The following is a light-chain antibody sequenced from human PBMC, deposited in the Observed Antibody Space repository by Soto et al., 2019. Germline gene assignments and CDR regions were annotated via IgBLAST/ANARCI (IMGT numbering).Light chain of an antibody. CDR2: DNN. V-gene: IGLV1-51*01. CDR3: GTWDSSLSAGV. J-gene: IGLJ2*01. CDR1: SSSIGANY. Sequence: QSVLTQPPSVSAAPGQKVTISCSGSSSSIGANYVSWYQQLPGTAPKLLIYDNNKRPSGIPDRFSGSKSGTSATLGITGLQTGDEADYYCGTWDSSLSAGVFGGGTQLTVL.